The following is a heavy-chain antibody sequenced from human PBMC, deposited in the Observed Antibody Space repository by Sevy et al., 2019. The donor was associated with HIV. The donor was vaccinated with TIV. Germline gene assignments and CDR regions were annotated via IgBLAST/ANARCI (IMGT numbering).Heavy chain of an antibody. CDR3: AREEGSGYFDL. CDR1: GFTFSSYP. V-gene: IGHV3-30-3*01. CDR2: ISYDGSNK. Sequence: GGSLRLSCAASGFTFSSYPMHWVRQAPGKGLEWVAVISYDGSNKYYADSVKGRFTISRDNSKKSLYLQMNSRRAEDTAVCYCAREEGSGYFDLWGRGTLVTVSS. J-gene: IGHJ2*01.